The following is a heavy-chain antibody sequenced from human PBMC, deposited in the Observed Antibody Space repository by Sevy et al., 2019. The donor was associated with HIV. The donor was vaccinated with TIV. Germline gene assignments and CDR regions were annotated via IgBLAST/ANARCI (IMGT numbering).Heavy chain of an antibody. Sequence: GGSLRLSCATSGFTFGDYCMSWVRQAPGKGQEWISFFKSKAHGGTAENAASVKDRFTISRDDSNGIVYLQMNDLKTVYICVCFCSRWSGSQSFFDYWGQGTLVTVSS. CDR3: SRWSGSQSFFDY. V-gene: IGHV3-49*04. CDR2: FKSKAHGGTA. CDR1: GFTFGDYC. J-gene: IGHJ4*02. D-gene: IGHD1-26*01.